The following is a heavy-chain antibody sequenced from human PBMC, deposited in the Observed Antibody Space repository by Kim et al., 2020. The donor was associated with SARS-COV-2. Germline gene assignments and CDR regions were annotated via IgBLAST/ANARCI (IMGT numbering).Heavy chain of an antibody. J-gene: IGHJ3*02. D-gene: IGHD3-10*01. Sequence: QNNNADSVKGRFTISRDNTKNPLYLQMNSLKAEETAVYYCARDSMVAFDIWGQGTMVTVSS. CDR2: QN. V-gene: IGHV3-33*01. CDR3: ARDSMVAFDI.